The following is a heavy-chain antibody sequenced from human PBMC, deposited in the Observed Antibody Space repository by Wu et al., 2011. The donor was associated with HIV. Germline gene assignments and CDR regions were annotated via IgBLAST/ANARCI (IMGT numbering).Heavy chain of an antibody. J-gene: IGHJ4*02. V-gene: IGHV1-69*15. CDR3: ARVPDGYNYYYFDY. D-gene: IGHD5-24*01. CDR1: GGTFSSYA. CDR2: IIPVFGSA. Sequence: QVQLVQSGAEVKMPGSSVKVSCKASGGTFSSYAISWVRQAPGQGLEWMGRIIPVFGSANSAQKFQGRVTITADESTSTAYMELSSLRSEDTAVYYCARVPDGYNYYYFDYWGQGTLVTVSS.